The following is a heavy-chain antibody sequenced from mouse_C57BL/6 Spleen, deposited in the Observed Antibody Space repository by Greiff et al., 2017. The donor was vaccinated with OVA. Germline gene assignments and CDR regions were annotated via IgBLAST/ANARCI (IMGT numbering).Heavy chain of an antibody. D-gene: IGHD2-4*01. CDR2: IYWDDDK. CDR1: GFSLSTSGMG. Sequence: QVTLKESGPGILQSSQTLSLTCSFSGFSLSTSGMGVSWIRQPSGKGLEWLAHIYWDDDKSYNPSLKSRLTISKDTSRNQVFLKITSVDTADTATYYCARRARGDYDLYYAMDYWGQGTSVTVSS. V-gene: IGHV8-12*01. J-gene: IGHJ4*01. CDR3: ARRARGDYDLYYAMDY.